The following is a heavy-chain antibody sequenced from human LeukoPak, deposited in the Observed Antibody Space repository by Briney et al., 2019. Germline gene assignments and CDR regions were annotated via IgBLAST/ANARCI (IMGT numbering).Heavy chain of an antibody. CDR2: ISSSSSSYI. J-gene: IGHJ4*02. CDR1: GFTFSSYS. Sequence: GGSLRLSCAASGFTFSSYSMNWVRQAPGKGLEWVSSISSSSSSYIYYADSVKGRFTISRDNAKNSLYLQMNSLRVEDTAVYYCARDPFDYDSSGYYRINTNFDYWGQGTLVTVSS. V-gene: IGHV3-21*01. CDR3: ARDPFDYDSSGYYRINTNFDY. D-gene: IGHD3-22*01.